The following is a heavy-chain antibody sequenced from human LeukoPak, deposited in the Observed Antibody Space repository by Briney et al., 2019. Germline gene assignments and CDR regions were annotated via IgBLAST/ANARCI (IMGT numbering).Heavy chain of an antibody. V-gene: IGHV4-59*01. CDR1: GGSISSYY. D-gene: IGHD3-10*01. Sequence: SETLSLTCTVSGGSISSYYWTWIRQPPGKGLEGIGNIYYSGRTNYNPSLKSRVTISVDTSKNQFSLNLSSLTAADTAVYYCARDYGSGSYRYYGMDVWGQRTTVTVSS. CDR2: IYYSGRT. CDR3: ARDYGSGSYRYYGMDV. J-gene: IGHJ6*02.